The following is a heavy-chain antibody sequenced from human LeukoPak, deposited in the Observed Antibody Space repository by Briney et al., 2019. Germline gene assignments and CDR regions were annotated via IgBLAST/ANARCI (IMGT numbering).Heavy chain of an antibody. D-gene: IGHD5-24*01. CDR2: ISGSGGTT. Sequence: GGSLRLSCVASGFTFSSYSMTWVRQAPGKGLQWVSAISGSGGTTYYADSVKGRFTISRDNSKNTVYLEMNSLRAEDTAVYYCAKDLGEMATHPGEYWGQGTLVTVSS. V-gene: IGHV3-23*01. CDR1: GFTFSSYS. J-gene: IGHJ4*02. CDR3: AKDLGEMATHPGEY.